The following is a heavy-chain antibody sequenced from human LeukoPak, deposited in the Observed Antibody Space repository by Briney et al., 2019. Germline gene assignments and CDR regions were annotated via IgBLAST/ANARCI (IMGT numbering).Heavy chain of an antibody. CDR2: INHSGST. Sequence: SETLSLTCAVSGGSFSGYYRSWIRQPPGKGLEWIGEINHSGSTNYNPSLKSRVTISVDTSKNQFSLKLSSVTAADTAVYYCARAAYSGSYYVDYWGQGTLVTVSS. CDR3: ARAAYSGSYYVDY. V-gene: IGHV4-34*01. D-gene: IGHD1-26*01. CDR1: GGSFSGYY. J-gene: IGHJ4*02.